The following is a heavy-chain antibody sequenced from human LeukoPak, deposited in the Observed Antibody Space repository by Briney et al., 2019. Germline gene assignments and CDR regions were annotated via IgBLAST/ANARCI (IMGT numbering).Heavy chain of an antibody. Sequence: PGGSQRLSCTASGFIFSTSWMSWVRQAPGKGLEWVANIREDGTEKNYVDSVKGRFTISRDNAKNSLYLQMNSLRVGDTAVYYCARDIRGGYFDYWGQGTLVTVSS. CDR1: GFIFSTSW. V-gene: IGHV3-7*04. J-gene: IGHJ4*02. D-gene: IGHD3-10*01. CDR2: IREDGTEK. CDR3: ARDIRGGYFDY.